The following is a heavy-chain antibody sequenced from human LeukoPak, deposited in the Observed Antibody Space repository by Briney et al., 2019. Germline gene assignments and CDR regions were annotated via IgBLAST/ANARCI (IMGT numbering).Heavy chain of an antibody. J-gene: IGHJ6*03. V-gene: IGHV3-11*04. Sequence: GGSLRLSCAASGFTFSDYYMSWIRQAPGKGLEWVSYIRSSGSTIYYADSVKGRFTISRDNAKNSLYMQMNSLRAEDTAVYYCASGWSGYYNYYYYMDVWGKGTTVTVSS. D-gene: IGHD3-3*01. CDR3: ASGWSGYYNYYYYMDV. CDR2: IRSSGSTI. CDR1: GFTFSDYY.